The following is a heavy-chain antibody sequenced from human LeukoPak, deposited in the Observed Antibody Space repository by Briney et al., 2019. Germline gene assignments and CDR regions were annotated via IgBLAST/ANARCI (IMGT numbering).Heavy chain of an antibody. CDR2: INPRGGST. Sequence: ASVKVSCEASGYSFTSYYMHWVRQAPGEGLEWMGVINPRGGSTSYAQKFQGRVTMTRDTSTSTVYMELSSLRSEDTAVYYCAREVLRWLDYWGQGTLGNVSS. CDR3: AREVLRWLDY. CDR1: GYSFTSYY. V-gene: IGHV1-46*01. D-gene: IGHD4-23*01. J-gene: IGHJ4*02.